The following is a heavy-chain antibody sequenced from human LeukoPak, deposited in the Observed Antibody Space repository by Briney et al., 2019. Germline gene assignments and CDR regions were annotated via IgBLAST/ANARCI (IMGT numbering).Heavy chain of an antibody. CDR3: AKDRGGSGSYYYSAFDI. CDR1: EFTFSSYA. CDR2: IIGSVGST. J-gene: IGHJ3*02. Sequence: GGSLRLSCPASEFTFSSYAMSWFRQAPGKGLEWFSGIIGSVGSTYYADSVKGRVTISRDNSKNTLYLEMNSLRADDTAVYYCAKDRGGSGSYYYSAFDIWGQGTMVTVSS. D-gene: IGHD3-10*01. V-gene: IGHV3-23*01.